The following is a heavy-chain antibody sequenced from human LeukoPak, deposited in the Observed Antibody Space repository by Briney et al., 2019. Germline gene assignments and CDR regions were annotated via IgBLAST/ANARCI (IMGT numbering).Heavy chain of an antibody. CDR1: GYTFTSYG. V-gene: IGHV1-18*01. D-gene: IGHD2-2*01. CDR3: AREDCISTSCYLGDY. J-gene: IGHJ4*02. CDR2: INAHDGNT. Sequence: ASVKVSCKASGYTFTSYGISWVRQAPGQGLEWMGWINAHDGNTDYARKFQGRVTMTRDTSTSTAYMELRSLRSDDTAVYYCAREDCISTSCYLGDYWGQGTLVTVSS.